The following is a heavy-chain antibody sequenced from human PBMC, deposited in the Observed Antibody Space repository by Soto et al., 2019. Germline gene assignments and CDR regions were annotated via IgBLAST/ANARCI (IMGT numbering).Heavy chain of an antibody. D-gene: IGHD6-19*01. CDR2: INHSGST. CDR1: GGSFSGYY. CDR3: ARAGSGWYGTWFDP. V-gene: IGHV4-34*01. Sequence: QVQLQQWGAGLLKPSETLSLTCAVYGGSFSGYYWSWIRQPPGKGLEWIGEINHSGSTNYNPSLKSRVTISVDPSKNQFSLKLSSVTAADTAVYYCARAGSGWYGTWFDPWGQGTLVTVSS. J-gene: IGHJ5*02.